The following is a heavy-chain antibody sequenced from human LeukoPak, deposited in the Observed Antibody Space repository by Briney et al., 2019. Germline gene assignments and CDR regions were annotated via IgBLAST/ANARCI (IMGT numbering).Heavy chain of an antibody. CDR1: GFTFSSYA. Sequence: GGSLRLSCAASGFTFSSYAMSWVRQAPGKGLEWVSAITRSGGSTYYADSVKGRFTISRDSSRNTLYLQMNSLRAEDTAVYFCASEYNIGGFDYWGQGTLVTVSS. CDR2: ITRSGGST. D-gene: IGHD6-19*01. V-gene: IGHV3-23*01. J-gene: IGHJ4*02. CDR3: ASEYNIGGFDY.